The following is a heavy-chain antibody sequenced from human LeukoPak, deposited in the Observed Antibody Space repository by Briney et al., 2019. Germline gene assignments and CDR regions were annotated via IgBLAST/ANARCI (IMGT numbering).Heavy chain of an antibody. D-gene: IGHD1-26*01. CDR2: ITSDGEKK. Sequence: GGSLRLSCAASGFSFSSYPMHWVRQAPGKGLKYVTIITSDGEKKYYANSWMGRFIFSRANSKNTLYLQMGSRGVEDMAVYYCAKVGSWNAYDLWGKGKMVTVFS. CDR3: AKVGSWNAYDL. CDR1: GFSFSSYP. J-gene: IGHJ3*01. V-gene: IGHV3-64*01.